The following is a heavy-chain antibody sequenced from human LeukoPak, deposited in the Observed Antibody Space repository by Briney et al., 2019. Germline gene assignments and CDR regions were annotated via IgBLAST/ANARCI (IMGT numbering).Heavy chain of an antibody. D-gene: IGHD6-13*01. Sequence: ASVKVSCKASGYTFTSYYMHWVRQAPGRGLEWMGIINPSGGSTSYAQKFQGRVTMTRDTSTSTVYIELSSLRSEDTAVYYCARDLRIAAAGKGLNYWGQGTLVTVSS. CDR2: INPSGGST. CDR3: ARDLRIAAAGKGLNY. V-gene: IGHV1-46*03. CDR1: GYTFTSYY. J-gene: IGHJ4*02.